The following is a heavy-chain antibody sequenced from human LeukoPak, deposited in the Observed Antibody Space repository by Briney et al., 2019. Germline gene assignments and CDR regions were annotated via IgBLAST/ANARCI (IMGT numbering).Heavy chain of an antibody. CDR1: GYTFTGYY. V-gene: IGHV1-2*05. Sequence: ASVKVSCKASGYTFTGYYMHWMRQAPGQGLEWMGRTNHNSGGTNYAKKFQGRVTMTRDTSISTAYMDLSRLRSDYTLVYYCAIGLDDNIFTGYFRDYWGQGTLVTVSS. CDR3: AIGLDDNIFTGYFRDY. D-gene: IGHD3-9*01. CDR2: TNHNSGGT. J-gene: IGHJ4*02.